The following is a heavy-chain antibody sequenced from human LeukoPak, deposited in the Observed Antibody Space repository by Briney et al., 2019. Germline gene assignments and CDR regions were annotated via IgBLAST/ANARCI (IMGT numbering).Heavy chain of an antibody. Sequence: GSPRLSCAASGFTVSSNYMSWVRQAPGKGLEWVANINQDGSGKYYVDSVKGRFTISRDNAKNSVYLQMSSLRVEDTAVYYCTRGFDYGEHWGQGTLVAV. V-gene: IGHV3-7*01. CDR1: GFTVSSNY. D-gene: IGHD4-17*01. CDR2: INQDGSGK. J-gene: IGHJ1*01. CDR3: TRGFDYGEH.